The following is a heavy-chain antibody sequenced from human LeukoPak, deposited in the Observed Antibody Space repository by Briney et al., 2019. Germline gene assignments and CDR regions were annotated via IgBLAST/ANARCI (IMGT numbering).Heavy chain of an antibody. CDR1: GFTFSSYA. V-gene: IGHV3-23*01. CDR2: ISGGGAVT. J-gene: IGHJ4*02. Sequence: GGSLRLSCAASGFTFSSYAMSWVRQAPGKGLEWVSSISGGGAVTYYADSMKGRFTISRDNSKNTVYLQMNSLRAEDTAVYYCAKEPRVATIEIFDYWGQGTLVTVSS. D-gene: IGHD5-12*01. CDR3: AKEPRVATIEIFDY.